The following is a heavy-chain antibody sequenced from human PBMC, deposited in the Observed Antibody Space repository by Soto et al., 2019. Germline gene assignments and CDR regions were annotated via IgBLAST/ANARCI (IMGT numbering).Heavy chain of an antibody. D-gene: IGHD4-17*01. CDR3: AKRGPMTTVRAFDD. J-gene: IGHJ4*02. CDR1: GFTFNTYG. CDR2: ISGSGGTT. Sequence: GGSLRLSCTTSGFTFNTYGMHWVRQAPGKGLEWVSSISGSGGTTYYADSVKGRFTISRDNSKNTLYLQMNSLRAEDTAVYYCAKRGPMTTVRAFDDWGQGTLVTVSS. V-gene: IGHV3-23*01.